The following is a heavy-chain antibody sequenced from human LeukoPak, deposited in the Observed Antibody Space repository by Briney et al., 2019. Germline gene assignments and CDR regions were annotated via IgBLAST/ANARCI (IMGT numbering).Heavy chain of an antibody. D-gene: IGHD6-6*01. CDR3: ARDRGIAARLYYFDY. Sequence: ASETLSLTCTVSGGSISSYYWSWVRQPAGKGLEWIGRIYTSGNTNYNPSLKSRVTMSVDTSKNQFSLKLSSVTAADTAVYYCARDRGIAARLYYFDYWGQGTPVTVSS. J-gene: IGHJ4*02. CDR1: GGSISSYY. CDR2: IYTSGNT. V-gene: IGHV4-4*07.